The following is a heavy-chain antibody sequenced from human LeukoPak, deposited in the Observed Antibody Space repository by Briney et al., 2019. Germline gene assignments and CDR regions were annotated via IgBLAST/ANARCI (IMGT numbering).Heavy chain of an antibody. CDR1: GFTFSSYS. CDR3: ARLSVVVTAIPDC. CDR2: ISSSSSYI. Sequence: PGGSLRLSCAASGFTFSSYSMNWVRQAPGKGLEWVSSISSSSSYIYYADSVKGRFTISRDNAKNSLYLQMNSLRAEDTAVYYCARLSVVVTAIPDCWGQGTLVTVSS. D-gene: IGHD2-21*02. V-gene: IGHV3-21*01. J-gene: IGHJ4*02.